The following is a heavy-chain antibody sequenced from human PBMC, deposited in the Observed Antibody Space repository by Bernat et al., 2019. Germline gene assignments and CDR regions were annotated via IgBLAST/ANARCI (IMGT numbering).Heavy chain of an antibody. Sequence: QLQLQESGPGLVKPSETLSLTCTVSGGSISSSSYYWGWIRQPPGKGLEWIGSIYYSGSTYYNPSLKSRVTISVDTSKNQFSLKLSSVTAADTAVYYCARRLVRGVIWLDPWGQGTLVTVSS. CDR1: GGSISSSSYY. D-gene: IGHD3-10*01. CDR2: IYYSGST. CDR3: ARRLVRGVIWLDP. V-gene: IGHV4-39*01. J-gene: IGHJ5*02.